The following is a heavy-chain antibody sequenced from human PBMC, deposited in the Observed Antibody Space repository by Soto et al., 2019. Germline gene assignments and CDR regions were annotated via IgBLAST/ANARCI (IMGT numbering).Heavy chain of an antibody. CDR2: IIPLFGTA. Sequence: QVQLVQSGAEVKKPGSSVKVSCKASGGTFSTYAINWVRQAPGHGLEWMGGIIPLFGTAKYAQKFQDRVTITADESTSTAHMELRSLGSEETAVYYCARDYGHDCSGGNCYFYFWGQGTLVSVSS. CDR1: GGTFSTYA. J-gene: IGHJ4*02. V-gene: IGHV1-69*01. D-gene: IGHD2-15*01. CDR3: ARDYGHDCSGGNCYFYF.